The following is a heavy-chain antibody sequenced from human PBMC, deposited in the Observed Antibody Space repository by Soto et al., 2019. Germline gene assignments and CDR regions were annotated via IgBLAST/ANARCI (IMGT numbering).Heavy chain of an antibody. CDR3: VRDPTGGAAWFDP. J-gene: IGHJ5*02. Sequence: QAQLVQSGAEVKKPGASVKVSCKTSGYTFTTFGVSWLRQAPGQGLEWMGWILTSSGATLYAQTFQGRITMTTDTPTSTAYLELGSLRSDATAAYYCVRDPTGGAAWFDPGGQGTLVTVSS. D-gene: IGHD3-16*01. V-gene: IGHV1-18*01. CDR1: GYTFTTFG. CDR2: ILTSSGAT.